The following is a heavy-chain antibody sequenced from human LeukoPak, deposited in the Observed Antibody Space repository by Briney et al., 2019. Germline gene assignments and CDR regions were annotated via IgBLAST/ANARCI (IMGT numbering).Heavy chain of an antibody. CDR1: GYTFTSYG. Sequence: ASVKVSCKASGYTFTSYGISWVRQAPGQGLEWMGWISAYNGNTNYAQKLQGRVTMTTDTSTSTAYMELRSLRSDDTAVYYCARDFPILPYSRIDYWGQGTLVTVSS. CDR2: ISAYNGNT. CDR3: ARDFPILPYSRIDY. D-gene: IGHD6-13*01. J-gene: IGHJ4*02. V-gene: IGHV1-18*01.